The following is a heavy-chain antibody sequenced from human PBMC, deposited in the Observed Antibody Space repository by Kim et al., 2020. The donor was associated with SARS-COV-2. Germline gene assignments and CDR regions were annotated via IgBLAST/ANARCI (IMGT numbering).Heavy chain of an antibody. CDR3: AHRQWLVYYFAF. Sequence: RYSPSLRSRLTITKDTSKNQVVLTMTNMDPVDTATYYCAHRQWLVYYFAFWGQGTLVTVSS. D-gene: IGHD6-19*01. J-gene: IGHJ4*02. V-gene: IGHV2-5*01.